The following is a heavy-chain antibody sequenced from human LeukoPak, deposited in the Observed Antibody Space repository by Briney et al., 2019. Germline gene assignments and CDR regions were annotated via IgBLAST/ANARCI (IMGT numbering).Heavy chain of an antibody. V-gene: IGHV3-23*01. CDR1: GFTFSSYA. Sequence: PGGSLRLSCAASGFTFSSYAMSWVRQAPGKGLEWVSAIGGGGTSTYYANSVRGRFTISRDNSRNTLFLQMNSLRAEDTAIYYCANNVATDTFDIWGQGTMVTVSS. J-gene: IGHJ3*02. CDR3: ANNVATDTFDI. CDR2: IGGGGTST. D-gene: IGHD2-15*01.